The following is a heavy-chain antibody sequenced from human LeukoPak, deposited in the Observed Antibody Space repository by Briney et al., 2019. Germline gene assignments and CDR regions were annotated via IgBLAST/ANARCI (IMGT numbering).Heavy chain of an antibody. CDR1: GGSISSGGHY. CDR3: ARARYGSGSRDFDY. D-gene: IGHD3-10*01. J-gene: IGHJ4*02. Sequence: SDTLSLTCTVSGGSISSGGHYWSWIRQHPGKGLEWIGYIYYSGSTYYNPSLKSRVTISVDMSKNQFSLQLSSVTAADTAVYYCARARYGSGSRDFDYWGQGTLVTVSS. CDR2: IYYSGST. V-gene: IGHV4-31*03.